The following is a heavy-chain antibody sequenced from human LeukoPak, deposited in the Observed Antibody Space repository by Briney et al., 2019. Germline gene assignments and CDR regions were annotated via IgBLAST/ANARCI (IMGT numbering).Heavy chain of an antibody. CDR2: INHSGNT. J-gene: IGHJ5*02. D-gene: IGHD6-19*01. CDR3: ARDGGYSSGWYNWFDP. CDR1: GGSFSGYY. V-gene: IGHV4-34*01. Sequence: SETLSLTCAVYGGSFSGYYWSWIRQPPGKGLEWIGEINHSGNTNYNPSLKSRVTISVDTSKNQFSLKLSSVTAADTAVYYCARDGGYSSGWYNWFDPWGQGTLVTVSS.